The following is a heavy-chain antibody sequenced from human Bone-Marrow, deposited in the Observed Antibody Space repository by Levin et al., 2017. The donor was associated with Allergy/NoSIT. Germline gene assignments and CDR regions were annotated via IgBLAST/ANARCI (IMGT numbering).Heavy chain of an antibody. Sequence: GGSLRLSCAASGFIFDDYAMHWVRQAPGKGLEWVSGISWDSDNIAYADSVKGRFTISRDNAKNSLYLQMNSLRSEDTALYYCAKEGAKNGRAVSGPFDYWGQGTLVTVSS. CDR2: ISWDSDNI. CDR3: AKEGAKNGRAVSGPFDY. V-gene: IGHV3-9*01. J-gene: IGHJ4*02. CDR1: GFIFDDYA. D-gene: IGHD6-19*01.